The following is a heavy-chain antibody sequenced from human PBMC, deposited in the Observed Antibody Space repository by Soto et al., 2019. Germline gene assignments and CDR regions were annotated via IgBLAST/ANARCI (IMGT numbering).Heavy chain of an antibody. CDR1: GFTLWNYA. CDR3: AKGQYSGVAGGLDY. V-gene: IGHV3-23*01. D-gene: IGHD1-26*01. J-gene: IGHJ4*02. CDR2: ISGSGGST. Sequence: GGSLRLSCAASGFTLWNYAMSWVRQAPGKGLEWVSAISGSGGSTYYADSVKGRFTISRDNSKNTLYLQMNSLRVEDTALYYCAKGQYSGVAGGLDYWGQGTLVTVSS.